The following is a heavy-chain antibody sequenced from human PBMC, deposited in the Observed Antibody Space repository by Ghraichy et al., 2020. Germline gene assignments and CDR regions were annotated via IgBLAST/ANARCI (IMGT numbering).Heavy chain of an antibody. CDR1: GFTFSSYW. D-gene: IGHD2-2*01. CDR3: ARDDCSSTSCYYYYGMDV. V-gene: IGHV3-7*01. Sequence: LSLTCAASGFTFSSYWMSWVRQAPGKGLEWVANIKQDGSEKYCVDSVKGRFTISRDNAKNSLYLQMNSLRAEDTAVYYCARDDCSSTSCYYYYGMDVWGQGTTVTVSS. CDR2: IKQDGSEK. J-gene: IGHJ6*02.